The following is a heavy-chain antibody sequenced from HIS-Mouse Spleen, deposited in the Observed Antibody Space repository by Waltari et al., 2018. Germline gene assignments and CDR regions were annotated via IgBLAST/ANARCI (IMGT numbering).Heavy chain of an antibody. CDR3: AREIPYSSSWYDWYFDL. CDR1: GGSISSSSYY. D-gene: IGHD6-13*01. CDR2: TYYRRGT. J-gene: IGHJ2*01. Sequence: QLQLQESGPGLVKPSETLSLTCTVSGGSISSSSYYWGWIRQPPGKGLEWIGSTYYRRGTYPNPSLKSRVTISVDTSKNQFSLKLSSVTTADTAVYYCAREIPYSSSWYDWYFDLWGRGTLVTVSS. V-gene: IGHV4-39*07.